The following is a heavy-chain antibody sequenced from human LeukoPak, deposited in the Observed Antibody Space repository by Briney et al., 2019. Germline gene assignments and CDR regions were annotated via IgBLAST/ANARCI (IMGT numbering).Heavy chain of an antibody. CDR1: GFTFSSYA. CDR3: AKAYYDFWRAYPLFDY. V-gene: IGHV3-23*01. J-gene: IGHJ4*02. CDR2: ISGSGDST. Sequence: GGSLRLSCAASGFTFSSYAMSWVRQAPGEGLEWVSAISGSGDSTYYADSVRGRFTISRDNSKNTLYLQVNSLRSEDTALYYCAKAYYDFWRAYPLFDYWGQGTLVTVSS. D-gene: IGHD3-3*01.